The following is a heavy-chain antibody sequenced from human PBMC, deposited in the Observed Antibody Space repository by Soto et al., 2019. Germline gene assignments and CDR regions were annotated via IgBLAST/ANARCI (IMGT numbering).Heavy chain of an antibody. D-gene: IGHD3-22*01. V-gene: IGHV4-34*01. Sequence: LSLTCAVYGGSFSGHSWTWIRQSPGKGLEWIGDINHSGRVNYSPSLKSRVTISLDTSKNQFSLTLSAVTAADTAMYYCSTRAYDTNGYYRFDPWGQGTLVTSPQ. J-gene: IGHJ5*01. CDR3: STRAYDTNGYYRFDP. CDR2: INHSGRV. CDR1: GGSFSGHS.